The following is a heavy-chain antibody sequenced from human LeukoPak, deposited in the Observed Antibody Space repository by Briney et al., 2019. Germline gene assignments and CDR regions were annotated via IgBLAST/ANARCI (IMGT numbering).Heavy chain of an antibody. CDR2: ISSSSSYI. J-gene: IGHJ3*02. CDR1: GFTFSSYS. D-gene: IGHD6-19*01. CDR3: ARGELVAVAASFGI. Sequence: GGSLRLSCAASGFTFSSYSMNWVRQAPGKGLEWVSSISSSSSYIYYADSVKGRFTISRDNAKNSLYLQMNSLRAEDTAVYYCARGELVAVAASFGIWGQGTMVTVSS. V-gene: IGHV3-21*01.